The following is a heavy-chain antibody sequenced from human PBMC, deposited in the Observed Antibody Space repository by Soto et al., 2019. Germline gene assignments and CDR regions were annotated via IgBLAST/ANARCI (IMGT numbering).Heavy chain of an antibody. CDR3: ARDGSSVTPFDY. D-gene: IGHD6-6*01. Sequence: QVQLVQSGAEVKKPGSSVKVSCKASGGTFSSYAISWLRQAPVQGLEWMGGIIPIFGTANYAQKFQGRVTITADEPTSTAYMELSSLRSEDTAVYYCARDGSSVTPFDYWGQGTLVTVSS. V-gene: IGHV1-69*01. CDR2: IIPIFGTA. J-gene: IGHJ4*02. CDR1: GGTFSSYA.